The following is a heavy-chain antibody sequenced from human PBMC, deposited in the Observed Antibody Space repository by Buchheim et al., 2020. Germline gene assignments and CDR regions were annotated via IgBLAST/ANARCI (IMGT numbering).Heavy chain of an antibody. J-gene: IGHJ6*02. CDR2: ISSSSSYI. Sequence: EVQLVESGGGLVKPGGSLRLSCAASGFTFSSYSMNWVRQAPGKGLEWVSSISSSSSYIYYADSVKGRFTISRDTAKNSLYLQMNSLRAEDTAVYYCARVPRGAAAGYYYYYGMDVWGQGTT. CDR1: GFTFSSYS. V-gene: IGHV3-21*01. D-gene: IGHD6-13*01. CDR3: ARVPRGAAAGYYYYYGMDV.